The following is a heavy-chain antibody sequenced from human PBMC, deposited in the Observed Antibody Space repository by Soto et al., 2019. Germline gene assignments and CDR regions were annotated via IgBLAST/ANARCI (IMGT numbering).Heavy chain of an antibody. CDR1: GFTFSSYA. CDR2: ISYDGSNK. J-gene: IGHJ6*02. D-gene: IGHD3-22*01. Sequence: QVQLVESGGGVVQPGRSLRLSCAASGFTFSSYAMHWVRQAPGEGLEWVAVISYDGSNKYYADSVKGRFTISRDNSKNTLYLQMNSLRAEDTAVYYCARGGGSGYYAHYYYYGMDVWGQGTTVTVSS. CDR3: ARGGGSGYYAHYYYYGMDV. V-gene: IGHV3-30-3*01.